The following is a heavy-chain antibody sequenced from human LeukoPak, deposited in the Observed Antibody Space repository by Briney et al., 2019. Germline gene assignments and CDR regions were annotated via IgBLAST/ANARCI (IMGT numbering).Heavy chain of an antibody. CDR3: AGRSSSSWYNFDY. D-gene: IGHD6-13*01. CDR1: GGSISSGDYY. J-gene: IGHJ4*02. V-gene: IGHV4-30-4*01. Sequence: SQTLSLTCTVSGGSISSGDYYWSWIRQPPGKGLEWIGYIYYSGSTYYNPSLKSRVTISVDTSKNQSSLKLSSVTAADTAVYYCAGRSSSSWYNFDYWGQGTLVTVSS. CDR2: IYYSGST.